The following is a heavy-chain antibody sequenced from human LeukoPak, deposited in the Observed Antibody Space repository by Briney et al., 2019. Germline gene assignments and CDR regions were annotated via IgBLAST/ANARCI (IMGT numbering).Heavy chain of an antibody. CDR3: TTDPPPYSSDRTFDY. CDR1: GFTFSSYS. CDR2: IKSKTDGGTT. D-gene: IGHD6-19*01. Sequence: GGSLRLSCAASGFTFSSYSMNWVRQAPGKGLEWVGRIKSKTDGGTTDYAAPVKGRFTISRDDSKNTLYLQMNSLKTEDTAVYYCTTDPPPYSSDRTFDYWGQGTLVTVSS. V-gene: IGHV3-15*01. J-gene: IGHJ4*02.